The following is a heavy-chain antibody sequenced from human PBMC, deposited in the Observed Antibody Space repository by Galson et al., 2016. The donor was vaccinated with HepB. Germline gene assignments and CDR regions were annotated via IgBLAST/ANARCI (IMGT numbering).Heavy chain of an antibody. V-gene: IGHV3-23*01. Sequence: SLRLSCAVSGFSFSDYAMSWVRQGPGKRLEWVSTISSDGDNKHYLDSVKGRFTVSRDNFKNTLDLQMNSLRAEDTAVYYCTNDVGLVMFGLWGRGTLVTVSS. D-gene: IGHD2/OR15-2a*01. CDR2: ISSDGDNK. CDR3: TNDVGLVMFGL. J-gene: IGHJ4*02. CDR1: GFSFSDYA.